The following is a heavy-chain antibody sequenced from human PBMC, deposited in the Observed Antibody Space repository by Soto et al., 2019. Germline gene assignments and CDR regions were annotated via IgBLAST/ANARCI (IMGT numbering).Heavy chain of an antibody. V-gene: IGHV3-66*01. Sequence: EVQLVESGGGLVQPGGSLRLSCAASGFTVGNNYMNCVRQAPGKGLECVSLIYSGGSTNYADSVKGRFTISRDNSKNTLYLQMNSLRAEDTAVYYCARDPPGIAAAGGGWGQGTTVTVSS. CDR1: GFTVGNNY. D-gene: IGHD6-13*01. CDR2: IYSGGST. CDR3: ARDPPGIAAAGGG. J-gene: IGHJ6*02.